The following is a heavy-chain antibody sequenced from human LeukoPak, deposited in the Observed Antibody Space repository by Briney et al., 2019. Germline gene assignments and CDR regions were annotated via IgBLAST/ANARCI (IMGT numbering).Heavy chain of an antibody. D-gene: IGHD2-15*01. V-gene: IGHV4-4*07. CDR2: IYTRGST. Sequence: SETLSLTCTVSGGSINNYYWSWIRQPAGKGLEWIGRIYTRGSTNYNPSLKSRVTMSVDTSKNQFSLKLSSVTAADTAVYYCARGRYCSADICSGGDAFDIWGQGTVITVSS. J-gene: IGHJ3*02. CDR1: GGSINNYY. CDR3: ARGRYCSADICSGGDAFDI.